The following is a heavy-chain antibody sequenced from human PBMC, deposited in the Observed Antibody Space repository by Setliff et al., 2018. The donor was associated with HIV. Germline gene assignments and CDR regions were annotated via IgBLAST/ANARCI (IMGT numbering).Heavy chain of an antibody. CDR1: GGSISSSSYY. CDR3: ARAPRGMTKTYYYDSSGYYYFDT. V-gene: IGHV4-39*01. D-gene: IGHD3-22*01. J-gene: IGHJ5*02. Sequence: PSETLSLTCTVSGGSISSSSYYWGWIRQPPGKGLEWIGSIYYSGSTYYNPSLKSRVTISVDTSKNQFSLKLSSVTAADTAVYYCARAPRGMTKTYYYDSSGYYYFDTWGQGTLVTVSS. CDR2: IYYSGST.